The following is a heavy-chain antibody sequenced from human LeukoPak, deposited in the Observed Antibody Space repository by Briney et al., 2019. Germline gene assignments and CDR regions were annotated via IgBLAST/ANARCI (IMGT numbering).Heavy chain of an antibody. CDR2: ISYDGSNK. CDR3: ARDFYVGGNSSR. V-gene: IGHV3-30*04. CDR1: GFTFSSYA. Sequence: GRSLRLSCAASGFTFSSYAMHWVRQAPGKGLEWVAVISYDGSNKYYADSVKGRFTISRDNSKNTLYLQMNSLRAEDTAVYYCARDFYVGGNSSRWGQGTLVTVSS. J-gene: IGHJ4*02. D-gene: IGHD4-23*01.